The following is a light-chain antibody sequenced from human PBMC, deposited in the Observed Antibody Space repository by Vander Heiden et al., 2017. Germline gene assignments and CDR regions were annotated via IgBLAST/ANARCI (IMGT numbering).Light chain of an antibody. Sequence: QSVLTQPPSASGTPGQRVTISCSGSSSKIGSNTVNRYQQLPGTAPKRLIYSNNQRPSGVPDRFSGSKSGTSASLAISGLQSEDEADYYCAAWDDSLNGWVFGGGTKLTVL. CDR1: SSKIGSNT. CDR3: AAWDDSLNGWV. CDR2: SNN. V-gene: IGLV1-44*01. J-gene: IGLJ3*02.